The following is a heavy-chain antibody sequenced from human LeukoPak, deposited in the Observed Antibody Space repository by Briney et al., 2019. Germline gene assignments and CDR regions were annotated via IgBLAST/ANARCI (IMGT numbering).Heavy chain of an antibody. J-gene: IGHJ6*02. CDR1: GYTFTSYG. CDR2: ISAYNGNT. D-gene: IGHD3-10*01. Sequence: ASVKVSCKASGYTFTSYGISWVRQAPGQGLEWMGWISAYNGNTNYAQKLQGRVTMTTDTSTSTAYTELRSLRSDDTAVYYCASQRISGELRYYYYGMDVWGQGTTVTVSS. CDR3: ASQRISGELRYYYYGMDV. V-gene: IGHV1-18*01.